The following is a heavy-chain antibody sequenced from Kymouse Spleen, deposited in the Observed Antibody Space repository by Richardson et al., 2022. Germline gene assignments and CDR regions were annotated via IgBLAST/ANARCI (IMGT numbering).Heavy chain of an antibody. V-gene: IGHV4-34*01. J-gene: IGHJ6*02. CDR1: GGSFSGYY. Sequence: QVQLQQWGAGLLKPSETLSLTCAVYGGSFSGYYWSWIRQPPGKGLEWIGEINHSGSTNYNPSLKSRVTISVDTSKNQFSLKLSSVTAADTAVYYCARGSPYCTNGVCYGDYYYGMDVWGQGTTVTVSS. D-gene: IGHD2-8*01. CDR2: INHSGST. CDR3: ARGSPYCTNGVCYGDYYYGMDV.